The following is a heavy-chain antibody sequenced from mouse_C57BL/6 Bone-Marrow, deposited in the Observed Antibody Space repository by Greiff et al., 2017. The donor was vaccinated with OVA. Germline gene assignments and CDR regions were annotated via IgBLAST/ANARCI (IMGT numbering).Heavy chain of an antibody. V-gene: IGHV1-63*01. CDR3: AKIITPGRDYFDG. D-gene: IGHD1-1*01. CDR1: GYTFTNYW. CDR2: IYPGGGYT. J-gene: IGHJ2*01. Sequence: VQLQQSGAELVRPGTSVKMSCKASGYTFTNYWIGWANQRPGHGLEWIGAIYPGGGYTYYNEKLKGQATLTADESSSTAYLQFSSLTSEDSAIYDCAKIITPGRDYFDGWGKGTTLTVAS.